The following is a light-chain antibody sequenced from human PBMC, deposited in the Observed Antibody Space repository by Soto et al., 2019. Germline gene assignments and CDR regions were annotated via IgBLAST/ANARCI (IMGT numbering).Light chain of an antibody. CDR2: AAS. CDR1: QGISSY. Sequence: AIRMTQSPSSLSASTGDRVTITCRASQGISSYLAWYQQKPGKAPKLLIYAASTLQSGVPSRFSGSGSGTDFTLTISCLQSEDFATYYWQQYNNWPYTFGQGTKLEIK. V-gene: IGKV1-8*01. J-gene: IGKJ2*01. CDR3: QQYNNWPYT.